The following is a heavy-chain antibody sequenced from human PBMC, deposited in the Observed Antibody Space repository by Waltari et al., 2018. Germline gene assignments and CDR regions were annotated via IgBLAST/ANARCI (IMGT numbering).Heavy chain of an antibody. CDR2: INPKXGET. V-gene: IGHV1-2*04. CDR1: GYTFTDNY. Sequence: VXLVQSXAEXKKPGASVKVSCXAFGYTFTDNYIHYVRQAPGKGIEWMGXINPKXGETYXTQKFQGCVTXTRDTSLGTVYMELNSLXSDDTGVYXCARVXGSTPWKYGLDXWGPGTTVTV. CDR3: ARVXGSTPWKYGLDX. D-gene: IGHD1-7*01. J-gene: IGHJ6*02.